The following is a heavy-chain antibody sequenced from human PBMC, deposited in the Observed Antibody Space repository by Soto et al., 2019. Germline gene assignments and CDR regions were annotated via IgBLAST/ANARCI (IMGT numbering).Heavy chain of an antibody. CDR2: IDPSDSYT. CDR3: ARSGYSSGWYDY. D-gene: IGHD6-19*01. Sequence: GESLKISCKGSGYSFTSYWISWVRQMPGKGLEWMGRIDPSDSYTNYSPSFRGHVTISADKSISTAYLQWSSLKASDTAMYYCARSGYSSGWYDYWGQGTLVTVSS. J-gene: IGHJ4*02. V-gene: IGHV5-10-1*01. CDR1: GYSFTSYW.